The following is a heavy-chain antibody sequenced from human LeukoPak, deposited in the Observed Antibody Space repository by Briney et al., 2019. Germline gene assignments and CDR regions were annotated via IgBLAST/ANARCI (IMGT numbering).Heavy chain of an antibody. CDR2: LSNSGDIT. D-gene: IGHD3-3*01. Sequence: GGSLRLSCAASGFTFSDYYVHWIRQAPGKGLEWISSLSNSGDITYYVDSVKGRFSISRDNAKRSLYLQMRSLRAGDTAVYFCVRGGTFGVVTHLDAWGEGTTVTVSS. J-gene: IGHJ6*04. V-gene: IGHV3-11*04. CDR3: VRGGTFGVVTHLDA. CDR1: GFTFSDYY.